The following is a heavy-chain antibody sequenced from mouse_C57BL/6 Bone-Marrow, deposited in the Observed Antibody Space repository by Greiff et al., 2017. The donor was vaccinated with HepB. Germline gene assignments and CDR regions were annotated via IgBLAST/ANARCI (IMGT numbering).Heavy chain of an antibody. Sequence: EVMLVESGGDLVKPGGSLKLSCAASGFTFSSYGMSWVRQTPDKRLEWVATISSGGSYTYYPDSVKGRFTISRDNAKNTLYLQMSSLKSEDTAMYYCARPLPGFAYWGQGTLVTVSA. J-gene: IGHJ3*01. CDR1: GFTFSSYG. CDR2: ISSGGSYT. V-gene: IGHV5-6*01. CDR3: ARPLPGFAY.